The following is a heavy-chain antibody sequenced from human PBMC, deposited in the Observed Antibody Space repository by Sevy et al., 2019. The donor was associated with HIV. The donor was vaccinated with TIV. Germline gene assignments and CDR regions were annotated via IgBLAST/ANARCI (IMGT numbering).Heavy chain of an antibody. CDR1: GDTFTNNY. V-gene: IGHV1-46*01. Sequence: ASVKVSCKASGDTFTNNYIHWVRQAPGQWLEWMGMVDPSAGNTTYAQKFQGRVTMTGDTSTSILYMDLSSLRSEDTAVYYCVRADPDQHFDSWGQGTLVTVSS. CDR2: VDPSAGNT. J-gene: IGHJ4*02. CDR3: VRADPDQHFDS.